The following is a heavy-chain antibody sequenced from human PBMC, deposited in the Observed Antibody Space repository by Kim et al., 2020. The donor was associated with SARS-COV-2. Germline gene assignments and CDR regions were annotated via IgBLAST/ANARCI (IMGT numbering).Heavy chain of an antibody. J-gene: IGHJ3*02. V-gene: IGHV1-69*04. D-gene: IGHD2-2*01. Sequence: SVKVSCKASGGTFSSYAISWVRQAPGQGLEWMGRIIPILGIANYAQKFQGRVTITADKSTSTAYMELSSLRSEDTAVYYCARVPDIVVVPPGNRGGAFDIWGQGTMVTVSS. CDR2: IIPILGIA. CDR3: ARVPDIVVVPPGNRGGAFDI. CDR1: GGTFSSYA.